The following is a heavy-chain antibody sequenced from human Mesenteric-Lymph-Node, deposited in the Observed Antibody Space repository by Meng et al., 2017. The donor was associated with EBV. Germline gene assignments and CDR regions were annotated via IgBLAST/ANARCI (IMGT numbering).Heavy chain of an antibody. CDR2: SKPNRGGT. V-gene: IGHV1-2*04. Sequence: QVQLVQSGAEVXXXXXSVTVSCKASGYTFTGYYMHWVGQAPGEGLEWSGWSKPNRGGTNYAQKFQGWVTMTMDTSISTAYMELSRLRSDDTAVYYCARPGEVDPGFAFWGQGTLVTVSS. D-gene: IGHD1-26*01. CDR1: GYTFTGYY. J-gene: IGHJ4*02. CDR3: ARPGEVDPGFAF.